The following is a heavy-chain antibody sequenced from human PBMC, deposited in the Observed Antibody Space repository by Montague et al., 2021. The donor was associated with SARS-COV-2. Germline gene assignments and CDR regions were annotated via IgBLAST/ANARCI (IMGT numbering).Heavy chain of an antibody. CDR1: GGSFSVYY. CDR3: VVVVPAMRPRSDY. CDR2: INHSGST. V-gene: IGHV4-34*01. D-gene: IGHD2-21*02. Sequence: SETLSLTCAVYGGSFSVYYWSWIRQPPGKGLEWTGEINHSGSTNYNPSLKSRVTISSDTSKNQFSLKLNSVTAADTAVYFCVVVVPAMRPRSDYWGQGTLVTVSS. J-gene: IGHJ4*02.